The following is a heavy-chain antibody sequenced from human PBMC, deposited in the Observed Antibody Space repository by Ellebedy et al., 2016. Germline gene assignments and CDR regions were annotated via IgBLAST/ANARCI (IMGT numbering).Heavy chain of an antibody. V-gene: IGHV4-30-4*01. CDR1: GSSLRGGTHY. CDR3: ARMGMDWYGEQTFYFYAVDV. D-gene: IGHD3/OR15-3a*01. CDR2: MFYSGTA. Sequence: SETLSLXXTVSGSSLRGGTHYWTWIRQSPGKGLEWLGCMFYSGTAYYNPSLKGRVSMSVDTSRDQFSMRLRSVSAADTAVYYCARMGMDWYGEQTFYFYAVDVWGEGTTVAGSS. J-gene: IGHJ6*04.